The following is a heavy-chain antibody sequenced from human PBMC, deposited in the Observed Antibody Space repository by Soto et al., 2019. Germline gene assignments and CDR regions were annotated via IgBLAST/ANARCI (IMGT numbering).Heavy chain of an antibody. CDR1: GYTFTSYA. D-gene: IGHD2-21*02. CDR3: ARSIVVVTALDY. V-gene: IGHV1-3*01. Sequence: ASVKVSCKASGYTFTSYAMHWVRQAPGQRLEWMGWINAGNGNTKYSQKFQGRVTITRDTSASTAYMELSSLRSEDTAVYYCARSIVVVTALDYWGQGTLLTVXS. J-gene: IGHJ4*02. CDR2: INAGNGNT.